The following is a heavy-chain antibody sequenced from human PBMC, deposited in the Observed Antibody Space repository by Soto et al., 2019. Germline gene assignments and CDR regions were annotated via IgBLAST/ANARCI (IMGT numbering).Heavy chain of an antibody. J-gene: IGHJ6*02. Sequence: SETLSLTCTVSGGSVSSGSYYWSWIRQPPGMGLEWIGYIYYSGSTNYNPSLKSRVTISIDTSKNQFSLRLSSLTAADTAVYYCARGYCSTTSCYWDYYYYSGMDVWGQGTTVTVSS. V-gene: IGHV4-61*01. CDR1: GGSVSSGSYY. CDR3: ARGYCSTTSCYWDYYYYSGMDV. D-gene: IGHD2-2*01. CDR2: IYYSGST.